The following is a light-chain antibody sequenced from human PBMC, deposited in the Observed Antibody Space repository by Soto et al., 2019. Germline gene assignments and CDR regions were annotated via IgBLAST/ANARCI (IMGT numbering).Light chain of an antibody. CDR2: SAS. CDR3: QQYDNWPLL. J-gene: IGKJ4*02. V-gene: IGKV3-15*01. Sequence: EIVMTQSPATLSLSPGERATLSCRASQTIDNTLAWYQRKPGQAPRPLIYSASTRAAGIPRRFSGSGSGTEFTLTINSLQSEDFAIYYCQQYDNWPLLFGGGTKVESK. CDR1: QTIDNT.